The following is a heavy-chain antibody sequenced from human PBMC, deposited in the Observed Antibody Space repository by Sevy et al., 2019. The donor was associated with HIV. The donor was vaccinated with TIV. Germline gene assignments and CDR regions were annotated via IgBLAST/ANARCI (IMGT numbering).Heavy chain of an antibody. CDR3: ASERTRWQQLVEYYLGMDV. D-gene: IGHD6-13*01. V-gene: IGHV1-18*01. J-gene: IGHJ6*02. CDR2: ISSYYGNT. CDR1: GYTFNTYG. Sequence: ASLKVSCKASGYTFNTYGISWVRQAPGQGLEWMGWISSYYGNTNFAQKFQGRVTMTTDTITNTAYMELTSLRSDDTAVYYCASERTRWQQLVEYYLGMDVWGQGTPVTVSS.